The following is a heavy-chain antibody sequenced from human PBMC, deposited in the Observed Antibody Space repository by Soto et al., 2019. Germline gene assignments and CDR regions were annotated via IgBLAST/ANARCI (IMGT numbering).Heavy chain of an antibody. CDR2: IYNSGNT. CDR1: GGSISDGAYY. Sequence: SETLSLTCTFSGGSISDGAYYWSWIRQPPGKGLEWIGHIYNSGNTYNNPSLKSRLTISVDTSKNQFSLNLNSVTAADTAVYYCASGLSGDKVDQWGQGTLVTVS. V-gene: IGHV4-30-4*01. CDR3: ASGLSGDKVDQ. J-gene: IGHJ4*02. D-gene: IGHD2-21*01.